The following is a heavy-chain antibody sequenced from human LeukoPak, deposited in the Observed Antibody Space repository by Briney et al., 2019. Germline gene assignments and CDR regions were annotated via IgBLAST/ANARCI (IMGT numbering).Heavy chain of an antibody. D-gene: IGHD4-17*01. Sequence: SGGSLRPSCAASGFTFSSYSMNWARQAPGKGLEWVSYISYSSSTIYYADSVKGRFTISRDNAKNSLYLQMDSLRAEDTAVYYCARDRLHYGEYEKTFDYWGQGTLVTVSS. CDR1: GFTFSSYS. CDR2: ISYSSSTI. CDR3: ARDRLHYGEYEKTFDY. V-gene: IGHV3-48*01. J-gene: IGHJ4*02.